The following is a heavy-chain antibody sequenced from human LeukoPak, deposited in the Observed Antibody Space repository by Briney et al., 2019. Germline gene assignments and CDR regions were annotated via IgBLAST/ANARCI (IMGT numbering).Heavy chain of an antibody. J-gene: IGHJ3*02. CDR1: GFTFSSYG. V-gene: IGHV3-30*03. CDR3: ARDQYQLLDAFDI. Sequence: TGGSLRLSCAASGFTFSSYGMHWVRQAPGKGLEWVAVISYDGSNKYYADSVKGRFTISRDNSKNTLYLQMNSLRAEDTAVYYCARDQYQLLDAFDIWGQGTMVTVSS. D-gene: IGHD2-2*01. CDR2: ISYDGSNK.